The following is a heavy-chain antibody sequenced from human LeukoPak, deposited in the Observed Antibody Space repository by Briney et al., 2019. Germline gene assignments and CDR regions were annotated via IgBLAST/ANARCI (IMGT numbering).Heavy chain of an antibody. V-gene: IGHV4-39*01. Sequence: PSQTLSLTCTVSGGSISSSSYYWGWIRQPPGKGLEWIGSIYYSGSTYYNPSLKSRVTISVDTSKNQFSLKLSSVTAADTAVYYCARLSSPLNYYVLNWGQGTLVTVSS. D-gene: IGHD3-10*02. J-gene: IGHJ4*02. CDR2: IYYSGST. CDR1: GGSISSSSYY. CDR3: ARLSSPLNYYVLN.